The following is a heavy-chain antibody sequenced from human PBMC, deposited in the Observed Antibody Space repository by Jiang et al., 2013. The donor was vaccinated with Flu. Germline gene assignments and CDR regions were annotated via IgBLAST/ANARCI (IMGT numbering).Heavy chain of an antibody. Sequence: PGKGLEWISHIGSTGAIEYKADAVKGRFTISRDNAKNSLYLQMNSLRAEDTALYYCAKDIRIPHDSSGYYWGQGTLVTVSS. J-gene: IGHJ4*02. CDR3: AKDIRIPHDSSGYY. D-gene: IGHD3-22*01. CDR2: IGSTGAIE. V-gene: IGHV3-9*01.